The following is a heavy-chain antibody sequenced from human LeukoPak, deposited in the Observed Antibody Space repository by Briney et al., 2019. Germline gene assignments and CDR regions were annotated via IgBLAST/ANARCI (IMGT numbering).Heavy chain of an antibody. J-gene: IGHJ4*02. CDR3: ARDGDYYDSSGYYYASFDY. D-gene: IGHD3-22*01. CDR1: GFTFSITY. V-gene: IGHV3-66*01. CDR2: IYGGGDA. Sequence: GGSLRLSCTASGFTFSITYMAWVRQAPGKGLEWVSVIYGGGDAYYADSVKGRFTISRDNAKNSLYLQMNSLRAEDTAVYYCARDGDYYDSSGYYYASFDYWGQGTLVTVSS.